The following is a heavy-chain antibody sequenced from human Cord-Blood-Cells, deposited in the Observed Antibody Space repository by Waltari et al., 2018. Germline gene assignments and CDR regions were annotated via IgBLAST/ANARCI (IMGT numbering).Heavy chain of an antibody. CDR2: IRSKANSYAT. D-gene: IGHD3-10*01. CDR1: GFTFSGSA. Sequence: EVQLVESGGGLVQPGGSLKLSCAASGFTFSGSAMHWVRQASGKGLEWVGRIRSKANSYATAYAASVKGRFTISRDDSKNTAYLQMNSLKTEDTAVYYCTRHDGESIPFDIRGQGTMVTVSS. CDR3: TRHDGESIPFDI. V-gene: IGHV3-73*02. J-gene: IGHJ3*02.